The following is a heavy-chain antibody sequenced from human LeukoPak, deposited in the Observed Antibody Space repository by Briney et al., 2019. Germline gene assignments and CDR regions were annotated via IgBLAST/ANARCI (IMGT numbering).Heavy chain of an antibody. D-gene: IGHD6-13*01. CDR2: ISYDGSNK. CDR3: ARDHIAAAALLEY. V-gene: IGHV3-30-3*01. J-gene: IGHJ4*02. CDR1: GFTFSSYA. Sequence: AGGSLRLSCAASGFTFSSYAMHWVRQAPGKGLEWVAVISYDGSNKYYADSVKGRFTISRDNSKNTLYLQMNSLRAEDTAAYYCARDHIAAAALLEYWGQGTLVTVSS.